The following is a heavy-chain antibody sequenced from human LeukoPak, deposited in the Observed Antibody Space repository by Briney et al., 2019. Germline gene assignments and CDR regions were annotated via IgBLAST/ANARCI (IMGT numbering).Heavy chain of an antibody. V-gene: IGHV4-4*09. D-gene: IGHD5-12*01. CDR3: ARIPLGYSGAYYFDY. Sequence: PSETLSLTCTVSRGSIIGSIRSYYWSWLRQPPGKGLEWIGYISSSGSVNDNPSLRSRVTISVDTSKNQFFLNLSSVSAADTAVYYCARIPLGYSGAYYFDYWGQGTLVTVSP. CDR2: ISSSGSV. J-gene: IGHJ4*02. CDR1: RGSIIGSIRSYY.